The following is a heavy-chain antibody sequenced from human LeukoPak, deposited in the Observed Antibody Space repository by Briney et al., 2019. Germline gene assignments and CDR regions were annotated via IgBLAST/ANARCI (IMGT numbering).Heavy chain of an antibody. V-gene: IGHV4-34*01. CDR2: INHSGGT. CDR3: ARGGELPRKFLY. J-gene: IGHJ4*02. Sequence: KPSETLSLTCAVYGGSFSGYYWSWIRQPPGKGLEWIGEINHSGGTNYNPSLKSRVTISVDTSKNQFSLKLSSVTAADTAVYYCARGGELPRKFLYWGQGTLVTVSS. D-gene: IGHD1-26*01. CDR1: GGSFSGYY.